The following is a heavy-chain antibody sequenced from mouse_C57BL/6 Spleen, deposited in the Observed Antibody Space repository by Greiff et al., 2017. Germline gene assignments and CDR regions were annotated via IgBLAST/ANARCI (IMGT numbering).Heavy chain of an antibody. CDR3: ARRGPFDY. J-gene: IGHJ2*01. CDR2: ISGGGGNT. CDR1: GFTFSSYT. V-gene: IGHV5-9*01. Sequence: EVMLVESGGGLVKPGGSLKLSCAASGFTFSSYTMSWVRQTPEKRLEWVATISGGGGNTYYPDSVKGRFTISRDNAKNTLYLQMSSLRSEDTALYYCARRGPFDYWGQGTTLTVSS.